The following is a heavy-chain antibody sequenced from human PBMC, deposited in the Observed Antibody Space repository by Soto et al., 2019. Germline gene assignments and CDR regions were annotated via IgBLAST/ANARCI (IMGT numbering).Heavy chain of an antibody. CDR1: GGSFSGYY. V-gene: IGHV4-34*01. CDR2: INHSGST. D-gene: IGHD6-13*01. CDR3: ARFLTAAGPLDDAFDI. J-gene: IGHJ3*02. Sequence: PSETLSLTCAVYGGSFSGYYWSWIRQPPGKGLEWIGEINHSGSTNYSPSLKSPVTISVDTSKNQFSLKLSSVTAADTAVFYCARFLTAAGPLDDAFDIWGQGTMVTVSS.